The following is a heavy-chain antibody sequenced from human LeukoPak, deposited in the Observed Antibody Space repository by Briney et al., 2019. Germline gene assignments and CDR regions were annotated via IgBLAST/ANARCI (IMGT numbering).Heavy chain of an antibody. Sequence: PGGSLRLSCAASGFTFSSYAMHWGRQAPGKGLEWVAVISYDGSNKYYADSVKGRFTISRDNSKNTLYLQMNSLGAEDTAVYYCARAVYCSGGSCYGVDEYNWFDPWGEGTLVTVSS. CDR1: GFTFSSYA. CDR2: ISYDGSNK. J-gene: IGHJ5*02. D-gene: IGHD2-15*01. CDR3: ARAVYCSGGSCYGVDEYNWFDP. V-gene: IGHV3-30-3*01.